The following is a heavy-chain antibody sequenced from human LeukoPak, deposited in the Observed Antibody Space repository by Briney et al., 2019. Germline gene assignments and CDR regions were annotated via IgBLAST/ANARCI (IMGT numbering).Heavy chain of an antibody. D-gene: IGHD3-22*01. Sequence: RPSETLSLTCTVSGGSISTYYWSWIRQPPGKGLEWIAYIYNSGSANSNPSLKSRVTISVDTSKNQFSLRLSSVTAADTAVYYCARIYYDSGAYYRRAFDIWGQGTMVSVSS. V-gene: IGHV4-59*01. CDR3: ARIYYDSGAYYRRAFDI. J-gene: IGHJ3*02. CDR2: IYNSGSA. CDR1: GGSISTYY.